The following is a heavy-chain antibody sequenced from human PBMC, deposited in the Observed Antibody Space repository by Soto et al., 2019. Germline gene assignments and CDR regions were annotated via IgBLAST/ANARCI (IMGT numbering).Heavy chain of an antibody. D-gene: IGHD3-16*01. V-gene: IGHV1-2*04. CDR3: ARGGEGSRDYYYYGMDV. J-gene: IGHJ6*02. Sequence: GSSVKVSCQASGYTFTGHHMHWVRQAPGQALEWMGWINPNSGGTNYAQKFQGWVTMTRDTSISTAYMELSRLRSDDTAVHYRARGGEGSRDYYYYGMDVWGQGITPTVSS. CDR1: GYTFTGHH. CDR2: INPNSGGT.